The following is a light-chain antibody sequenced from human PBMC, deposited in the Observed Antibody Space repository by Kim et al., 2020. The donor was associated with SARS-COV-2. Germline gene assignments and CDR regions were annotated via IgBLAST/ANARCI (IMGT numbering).Light chain of an antibody. Sequence: SYELTQPPSVSVAPGKTARITCGGNNIGSKSVHWYQQKPGQAPVLVIYYDSDRPSGIPERFSGSNSGNTATLTISRVEAVDEADYYCQVWDRSSDHVVFG. CDR2: YDS. CDR3: QVWDRSSDHVV. V-gene: IGLV3-21*04. CDR1: NIGSKS. J-gene: IGLJ3*02.